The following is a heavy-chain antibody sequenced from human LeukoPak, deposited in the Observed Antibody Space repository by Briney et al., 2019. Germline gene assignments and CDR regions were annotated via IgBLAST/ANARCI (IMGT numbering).Heavy chain of an antibody. CDR2: LYSGGST. CDR3: ARYLTSYGALDI. J-gene: IGHJ3*02. D-gene: IGHD2-2*01. CDR1: GFTVSSNF. Sequence: GGSLRLSCAASGFTVSSNFISWVRQAPGKGLEWLSVLYSGGSTFYADSVKGRFTISRDNSKNTLYLQMNSLTVETTAVYYCARYLTSYGALDICGQGPMATVSS. V-gene: IGHV3-53*01.